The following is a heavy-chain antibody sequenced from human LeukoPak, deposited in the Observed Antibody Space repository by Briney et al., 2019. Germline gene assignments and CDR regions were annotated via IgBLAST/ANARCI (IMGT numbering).Heavy chain of an antibody. Sequence: GGSLRLSCAASGLAFSAYKMHWVRQAPRKGLVWVSRISTDGYTTDYADFVQGRFTASRDNTKNTWSLEMNSLRAEDTAVYYCARGPLHILTGSPYYFDYWGQGTLVTVSS. J-gene: IGHJ4*02. V-gene: IGHV3-74*01. CDR1: GLAFSAYK. CDR2: ISTDGYTT. D-gene: IGHD3-9*01. CDR3: ARGPLHILTGSPYYFDY.